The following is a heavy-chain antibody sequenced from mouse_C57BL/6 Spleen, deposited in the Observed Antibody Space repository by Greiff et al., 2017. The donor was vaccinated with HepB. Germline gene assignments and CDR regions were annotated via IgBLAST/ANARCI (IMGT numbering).Heavy chain of an antibody. CDR2: IHPNSGST. Sequence: VQLQQPGAELVKPGASVKLSCKASGYTFTSYWMHWVKQRPGQGLEWIGMIHPNSGSTNYNEKFKSKATLTVDKSSSTAYMQRSSLTSEDSAVYYCARSDYSNYVGFAYWGQGTLVTVSA. CDR1: GYTFTSYW. D-gene: IGHD2-5*01. CDR3: ARSDYSNYVGFAY. J-gene: IGHJ3*01. V-gene: IGHV1-64*01.